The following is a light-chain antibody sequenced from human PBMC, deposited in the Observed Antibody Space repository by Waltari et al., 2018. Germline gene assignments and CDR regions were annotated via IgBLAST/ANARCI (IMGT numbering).Light chain of an antibody. CDR3: CSYAGSSTLV. CDR1: SSAVGSYNF. J-gene: IGLJ2*01. CDR2: EVS. V-gene: IGLV2-23*02. Sequence: QSALTQPASVSGSPGQSITISCTGTSSAVGSYNFFSWYQQHQGKVPKLMIYEVSKRPSGVSNRFSGSKSGNTASLTISGLQAEDEADYYCCSYAGSSTLVFGGGTKLTVL.